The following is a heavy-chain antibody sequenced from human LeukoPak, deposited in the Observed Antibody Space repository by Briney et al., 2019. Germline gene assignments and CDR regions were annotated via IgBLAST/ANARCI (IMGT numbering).Heavy chain of an antibody. J-gene: IGHJ4*02. V-gene: IGHV4-59*08. CDR2: IYYSGST. CDR1: GGSISSYY. CDR3: ARGRGYYQDY. Sequence: SETLSLTCTDSGGSISSYYWSWIRQPPGKGLEWIGYIYYSGSTNYNPSLKSRVTISVDTSKNQFSLKLSSVTAADTAVYYCARGRGYYQDYWGQGTLVTVSS. D-gene: IGHD3-22*01.